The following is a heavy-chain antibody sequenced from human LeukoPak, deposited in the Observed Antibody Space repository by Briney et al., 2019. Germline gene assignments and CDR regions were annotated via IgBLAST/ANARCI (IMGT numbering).Heavy chain of an antibody. D-gene: IGHD3-22*01. J-gene: IGHJ4*02. CDR2: ISYDGSNK. Sequence: GRSLRLSCAASGFTFSSYGMHWVRQAPGKGLEWVAVISYDGSNKYYADSVKGRSTISRDNSKNTLYLQMNSLRAEDTAVYYCAKAQGYYDSSGYFTGYYFDYWGQGTLVTVSS. CDR3: AKAQGYYDSSGYFTGYYFDY. CDR1: GFTFSSYG. V-gene: IGHV3-30*18.